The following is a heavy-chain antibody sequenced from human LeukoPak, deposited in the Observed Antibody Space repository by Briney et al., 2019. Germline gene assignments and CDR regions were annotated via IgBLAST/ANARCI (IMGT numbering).Heavy chain of an antibody. CDR1: GYTFTGYG. D-gene: IGHD6-19*01. V-gene: IGHV1-18*01. CDR3: ARDPIPDYSSGWFDP. CDR2: ISAYNDNT. Sequence: ASVKVSCKASGYTFTGYGITWVRQAPGQGLEWMGWISAYNDNTNYAQKVQGRVTMTTDTSTSTAYMELRSLRSDDTAVYYCARDPIPDYSSGWFDPWGQGTLVTVSS. J-gene: IGHJ5*02.